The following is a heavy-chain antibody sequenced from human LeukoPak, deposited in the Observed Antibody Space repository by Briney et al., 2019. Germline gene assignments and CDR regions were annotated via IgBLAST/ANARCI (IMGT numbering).Heavy chain of an antibody. D-gene: IGHD2-2*01. J-gene: IGHJ4*02. CDR1: GGSISSGGYY. CDR3: ARENALRTPSHSIDY. Sequence: SETLSLTCTVSGGSISSGGYYWSWIRQHPGKGLEWIGYIYYSGSTYYNPSLKSRVSISVDTSKNQFSLKLSSVTAADTAVYYCARENALRTPSHSIDYWGQGTLVTVSS. V-gene: IGHV4-31*03. CDR2: IYYSGST.